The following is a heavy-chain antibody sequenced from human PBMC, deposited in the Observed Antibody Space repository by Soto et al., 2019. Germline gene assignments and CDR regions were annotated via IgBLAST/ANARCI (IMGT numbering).Heavy chain of an antibody. J-gene: IGHJ4*02. CDR2: IWYDGSNK. D-gene: IGHD2-2*01. CDR1: GFTFSSYG. Sequence: HPGGSLRLSCAASGFTFSSYGMHWVRQAPGKGLEWVAVIWYDGSNKYYADSVKGRFTISRDNSKNTLYLQMNSLRAEDTAVYYCARDRDVVVPAAIGYWGQGTLVTVSS. V-gene: IGHV3-33*01. CDR3: ARDRDVVVPAAIGY.